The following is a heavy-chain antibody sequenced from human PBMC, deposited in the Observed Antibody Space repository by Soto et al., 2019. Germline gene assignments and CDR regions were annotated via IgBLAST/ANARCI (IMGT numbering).Heavy chain of an antibody. Sequence: ASVKVSCKASGGTFSSYAISWVRQAPGQGLEWMGGIIPIFGTANYAQKFQGRVTITADESTSTAYMELSSLRSEDTAVYYCARGSAIQLWPYYYYYGMDVWGQGTTVTVSS. CDR2: IIPIFGTA. CDR3: ARGSAIQLWPYYYYYGMDV. D-gene: IGHD5-18*01. CDR1: GGTFSSYA. V-gene: IGHV1-69*13. J-gene: IGHJ6*02.